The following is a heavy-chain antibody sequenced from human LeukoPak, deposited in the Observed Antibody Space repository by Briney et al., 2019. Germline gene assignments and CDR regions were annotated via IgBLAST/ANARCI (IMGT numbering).Heavy chain of an antibody. CDR3: ARGIDFWSGYSELPYYYGMDV. D-gene: IGHD3-3*01. Sequence: SQTLSLTCAISGDSVSSNSAAWNWIRQSPSRDLEWLGRTYYRSKWYNDYAVSVKSRITINPDTSKNQFSLQLNSVTPEDTAVYYCARGIDFWSGYSELPYYYGMDVWGQGTTVTVSS. CDR2: TYYRSKWYN. J-gene: IGHJ6*02. V-gene: IGHV6-1*01. CDR1: GDSVSSNSAA.